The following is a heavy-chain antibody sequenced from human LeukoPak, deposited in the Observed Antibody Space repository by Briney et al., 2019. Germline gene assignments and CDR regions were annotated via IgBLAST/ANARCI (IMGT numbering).Heavy chain of an antibody. CDR1: GFSLSSYG. V-gene: IGHV3-33*06. D-gene: IGHD3-10*02. Sequence: GGSLRLSCEASGFSLSSYGMHWVRQAPGKGLEWVAVIWYDGSNHYYLDSVRGRFTISRDNSKNTLYLQMNSLRAEDTAVYYCAKDEGLFGDHPYDAFDIWGQGTMVTVSS. CDR3: AKDEGLFGDHPYDAFDI. J-gene: IGHJ3*02. CDR2: IWYDGSNH.